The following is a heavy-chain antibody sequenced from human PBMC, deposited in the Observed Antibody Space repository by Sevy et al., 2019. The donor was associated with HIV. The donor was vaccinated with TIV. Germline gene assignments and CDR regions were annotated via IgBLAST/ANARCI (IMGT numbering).Heavy chain of an antibody. CDR1: GFTFSSYA. CDR2: ISYDGSNK. Sequence: GGSLRLSCAASGFTFSSYAMHWVRQAPGKGLEWVAVISYDGSNKYYADSVKGLFTISRDNSKNTLYLQMNSLRAEDTAVYYCAREGFVVVTAIPPYNWFDPWGQGTLVTVSS. V-gene: IGHV3-30-3*01. D-gene: IGHD2-21*02. J-gene: IGHJ5*02. CDR3: AREGFVVVTAIPPYNWFDP.